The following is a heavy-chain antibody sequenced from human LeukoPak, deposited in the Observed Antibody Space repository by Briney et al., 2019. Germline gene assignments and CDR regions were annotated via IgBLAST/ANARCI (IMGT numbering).Heavy chain of an antibody. CDR1: GFTFDDYA. D-gene: IGHD1-26*01. CDR2: ISWNSGSI. V-gene: IGHV3-9*01. CDR3: AKGPNSGSYSSFDY. J-gene: IGHJ4*02. Sequence: GGSLRLSCAASGFTFDDYAMHWLRQAPGKGLEWVSGISWNSGSIGYADSVKGRFTISRDNAKNSLYLQMNSLRAEDTALYYCAKGPNSGSYSSFDYWGQGTLVTVSS.